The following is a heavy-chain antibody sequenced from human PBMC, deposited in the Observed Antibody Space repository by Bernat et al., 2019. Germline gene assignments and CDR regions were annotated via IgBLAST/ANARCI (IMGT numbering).Heavy chain of an antibody. CDR3: ARDPYSSSWYSGAFDI. Sequence: QVQLVESGGGVVQPGRSLRLSCAASGFTFSHYGMHWVRQAPGKGLAWVAVISYDGSNKYYADSVKGRFTISRDNSKNTLYLQMNSLRPEDTAVYYCARDPYSSSWYSGAFDIWGQGTMVTVSS. CDR2: ISYDGSNK. J-gene: IGHJ3*02. D-gene: IGHD6-13*01. CDR1: GFTFSHYG. V-gene: IGHV3-30*03.